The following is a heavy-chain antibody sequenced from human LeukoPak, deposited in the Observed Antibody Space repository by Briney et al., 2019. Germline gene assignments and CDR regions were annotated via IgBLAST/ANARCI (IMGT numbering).Heavy chain of an antibody. J-gene: IGHJ4*02. V-gene: IGHV4-39*01. CDR3: ARQKRGSGYCFDY. CDR1: GGSISSSSYY. CDR2: IYYSGST. Sequence: SETLSLTCTVSGGSISSSSYYWGWIRQPPGKGLEWIGSIYYSGSTYYNPSLKSRVTISVDTSKSQFSLKLSSVTAADTAVYYCARQKRGSGYCFDYWGQGTLVTVSS. D-gene: IGHD3-22*01.